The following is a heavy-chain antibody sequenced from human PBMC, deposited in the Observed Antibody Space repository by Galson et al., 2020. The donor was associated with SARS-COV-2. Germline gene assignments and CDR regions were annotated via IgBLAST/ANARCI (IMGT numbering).Heavy chain of an antibody. D-gene: IGHD6-13*01. CDR1: GGSISSSSYY. V-gene: IGHV4-39*07. CDR2: IYYSGST. CDR3: ARDGHSSSWYLNWFDP. Sequence: SETLSLTCTVSGGSISSSSYYCGWIRQPPGKGLEWIGSIYYSGSTYYNPSLKSRVTISVDTSKNQFSLKLSTVTAADTAVYYCARDGHSSSWYLNWFDPWGQGTLVTVSS. J-gene: IGHJ5*02.